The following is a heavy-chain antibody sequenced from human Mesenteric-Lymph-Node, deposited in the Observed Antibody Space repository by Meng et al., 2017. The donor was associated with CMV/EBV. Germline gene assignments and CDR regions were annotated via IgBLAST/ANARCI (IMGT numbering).Heavy chain of an antibody. V-gene: IGHV1-2*02. CDR3: ARDRRIVGATTHWFDP. D-gene: IGHD1-26*01. CDR1: GYTFTGYY. J-gene: IGHJ5*02. Sequence: ASVKVSCKASGYTFTGYYMHWVRQAPGQGLEWMGWINPNSGGTNYAQKFQGRVTMTRDTSISTAYMELSRLRSDDTAVDYCARDRRIVGATTHWFDPWGQGTLVTVSS. CDR2: INPNSGGT.